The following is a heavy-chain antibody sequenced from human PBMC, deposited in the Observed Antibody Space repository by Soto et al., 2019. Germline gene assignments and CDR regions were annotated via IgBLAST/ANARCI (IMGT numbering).Heavy chain of an antibody. V-gene: IGHV1-69*01. D-gene: IGHD2-15*01. Sequence: QVQLVQSGAEVKKPGSSVKVSCKASGGTFSSYAISWVRQAPGQGLEWMGGIIPIFGTANYAQKFQGRFTITADESTSTAYMELSSLRSEDTAVYYCARDPGYCSGGSCSSANWFDPWGQGTLVTVSS. CDR2: IIPIFGTA. J-gene: IGHJ5*02. CDR3: ARDPGYCSGGSCSSANWFDP. CDR1: GGTFSSYA.